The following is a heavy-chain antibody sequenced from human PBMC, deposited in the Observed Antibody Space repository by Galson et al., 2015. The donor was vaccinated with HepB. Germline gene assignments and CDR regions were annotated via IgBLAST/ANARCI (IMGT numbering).Heavy chain of an antibody. CDR3: ARMYSSSWYQTHQYYYYGMDV. V-gene: IGHV5-51*03. D-gene: IGHD6-13*01. CDR1: GYSLTSYW. CDR2: IYPGDSDT. J-gene: IGHJ6*02. Sequence: QSGAEVKKPGESLKISCKGSGYSLTSYWIGWVRQMPGKGLEWMGIIYPGDSDTRYSPSFQGQVTISADKSISTAYLQWSSLKASDTAMYYCARMYSSSWYQTHQYYYYGMDVWGQGTTVTVSS.